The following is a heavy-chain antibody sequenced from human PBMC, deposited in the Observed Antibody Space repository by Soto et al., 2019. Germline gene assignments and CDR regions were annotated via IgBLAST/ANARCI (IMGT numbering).Heavy chain of an antibody. Sequence: SVKVSCKASGGTFSSYTISWVRQAPGQGLEWMGRIIPILGIANYAQKFLGGVTMTRDTSTSTVYMELSSLRSEDTAVYYCARGNVFRDSLLGPLYYYYGMDVWGQGTTVTVSS. CDR2: IIPILGIA. V-gene: IGHV1-69*02. CDR3: ARGNVFRDSLLGPLYYYYGMDV. D-gene: IGHD2-8*02. CDR1: GGTFSSYT. J-gene: IGHJ6*02.